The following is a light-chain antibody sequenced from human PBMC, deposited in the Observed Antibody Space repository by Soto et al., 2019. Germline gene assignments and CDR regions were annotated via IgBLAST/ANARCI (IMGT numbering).Light chain of an antibody. CDR2: GAS. V-gene: IGKV3-20*01. CDR1: QSLSSTY. J-gene: IGKJ2*01. CDR3: QRSGTSPPYT. Sequence: EIVLTQSPGTLSLSPGQRATLSCRASQSLSSTYLAWYQQKVGQSPRLLIYGASSRATGIPDRFSGSGSGTDFTLTISRLEPEDFAMYYCQRSGTSPPYTFGPGTRMDI.